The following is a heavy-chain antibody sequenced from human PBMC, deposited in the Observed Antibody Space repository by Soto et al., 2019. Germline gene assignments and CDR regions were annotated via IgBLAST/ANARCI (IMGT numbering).Heavy chain of an antibody. J-gene: IGHJ5*02. V-gene: IGHV4-59*01. CDR2: IYYNGRT. Sequence: PSETLSLTCSVSGGSMSNYYWSWIRQPPGKGLEWIGYIYYNGRTNYNPSLKSRVTMSVDTSRNQFSLNLRSVTAADTAVYYCARDYSPELGTTSFRVNRLDPWVQGILVNVS. CDR3: ARDYSPELGTTSFRVNRLDP. CDR1: GGSMSNYY. D-gene: IGHD1-26*01.